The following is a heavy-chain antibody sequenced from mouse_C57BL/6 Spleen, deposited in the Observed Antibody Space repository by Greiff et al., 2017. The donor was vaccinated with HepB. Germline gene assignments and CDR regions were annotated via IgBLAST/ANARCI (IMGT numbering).Heavy chain of an antibody. D-gene: IGHD2-5*01. J-gene: IGHJ2*01. V-gene: IGHV14-4*01. CDR3: TTGYSNYLNFDY. CDR1: GFNIKDDY. Sequence: VQLQQSGAELVRPGASVKLSCTASGFNIKDDYMHWVKQRPEQGLEWIGWIDPENGDTEYASKFQGKATITADTSSNTAYLQLSSLTSEDTAVYYCTTGYSNYLNFDYWGQGTTLTVSS. CDR2: IDPENGDT.